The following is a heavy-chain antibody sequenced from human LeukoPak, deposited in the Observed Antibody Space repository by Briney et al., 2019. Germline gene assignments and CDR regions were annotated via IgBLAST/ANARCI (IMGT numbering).Heavy chain of an antibody. D-gene: IGHD5-18*01. CDR1: GFTFSDYY. V-gene: IGHV3-11*01. Sequence: GGSLRPSCAASGFTFSDYYMSWIRQAPGKGLEWVSYISSSGSTIYYADSVKGRFTISRDNAKNSLYLQMNSLRAEDTAVYYCARSYSLTAMVPFDCWGQGTLVTVSS. CDR3: ARSYSLTAMVPFDC. CDR2: ISSSGSTI. J-gene: IGHJ4*02.